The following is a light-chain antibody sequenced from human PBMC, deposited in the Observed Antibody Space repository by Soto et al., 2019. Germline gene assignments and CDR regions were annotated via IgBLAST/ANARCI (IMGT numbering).Light chain of an antibody. CDR2: DAS. CDR3: QQYGSSRWT. V-gene: IGKV3-20*01. J-gene: IGKJ1*01. Sequence: IVLTQSPGTLSLSPGERATLSCRASQSVSSNYLVWYQQKPGQAPRLLIYDASSRATGIPDRFSGSGSGTDFTLTISRLEPEDFAVYYCQQYGSSRWTFGQGTKVDIK. CDR1: QSVSSNY.